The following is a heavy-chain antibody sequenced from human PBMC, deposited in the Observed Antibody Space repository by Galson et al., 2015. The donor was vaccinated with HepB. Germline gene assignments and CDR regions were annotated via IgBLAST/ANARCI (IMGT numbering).Heavy chain of an antibody. V-gene: IGHV3-23*01. J-gene: IGHJ4*02. CDR2: ISASGSST. CDR1: GFTFSGYA. D-gene: IGHD3-22*01. Sequence: SLRLSCAASGFTFSGYAMSWVRQAPGKGLEWVSTISASGSSTYCADSVKGRFTISRDNSKNTLSLQMNSLRAEDTAVYFCARQGGAITLVVVLLDWGQGSLATVSS. CDR3: ARQGGAITLVVVLLD.